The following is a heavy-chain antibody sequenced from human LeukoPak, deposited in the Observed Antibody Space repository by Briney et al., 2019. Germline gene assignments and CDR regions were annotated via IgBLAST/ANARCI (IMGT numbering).Heavy chain of an antibody. J-gene: IGHJ4*02. Sequence: ASVKVSCKASGYTFTSYDINWVRRATGQGPEWMGWMNPNSGNTGYAQKFQGRVTMTRNTSISTAYMELSSLRSEDTAVYYCAREMAGYCSGGSCWGQGTLVTVSS. V-gene: IGHV1-8*01. D-gene: IGHD2-15*01. CDR3: AREMAGYCSGGSC. CDR2: MNPNSGNT. CDR1: GYTFTSYD.